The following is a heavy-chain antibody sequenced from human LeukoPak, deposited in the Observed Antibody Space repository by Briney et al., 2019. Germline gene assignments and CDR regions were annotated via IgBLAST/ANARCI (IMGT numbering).Heavy chain of an antibody. Sequence: GGSLRLSCAASGFTLRGYGMHWVRQAPGKGLEWVSYISSSGGTMDYADSVKGRFTVSRDNGKKLVHLQLNSLRAEDTAVYFCARIPHPDYADAQWGQGTLVIVSS. V-gene: IGHV3-48*04. CDR3: ARIPHPDYADAQ. D-gene: IGHD4-17*01. CDR2: ISSSGGTM. J-gene: IGHJ4*02. CDR1: GFTLRGYG.